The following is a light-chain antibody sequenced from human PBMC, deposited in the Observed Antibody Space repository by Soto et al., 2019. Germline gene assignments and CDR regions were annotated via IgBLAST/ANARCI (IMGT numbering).Light chain of an antibody. CDR2: AAS. Sequence: ELNESPSFLSACVGERVTITRRASQGISSYLAWYQQKPGKAPKLLIYAASTLQILVPSRWSGSGAGTECTLTISSLQPEEFATDYCQQLNTYPLTIGGGTKVDI. V-gene: IGKV1-9*01. J-gene: IGKJ4*01. CDR3: QQLNTYPLT. CDR1: QGISSY.